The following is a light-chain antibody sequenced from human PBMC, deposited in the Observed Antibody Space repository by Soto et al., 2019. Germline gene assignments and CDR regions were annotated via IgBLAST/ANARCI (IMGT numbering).Light chain of an antibody. V-gene: IGKV3-15*01. J-gene: IGKJ4*01. Sequence: EIVMTQSPATLSVSPRERATLSCRASQSVSSNLAWYPQTPGQAPRLLIYGASTRAPGIPARFSGSGSGTEFTLTISSLQSEDFAVYYCQQYNNWPPLTFGGGTKVEIK. CDR1: QSVSSN. CDR2: GAS. CDR3: QQYNNWPPLT.